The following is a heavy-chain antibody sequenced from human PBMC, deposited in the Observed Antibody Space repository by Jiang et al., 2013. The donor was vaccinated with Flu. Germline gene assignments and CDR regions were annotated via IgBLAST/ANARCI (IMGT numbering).Heavy chain of an antibody. CDR2: IYGGGAT. J-gene: IGHJ6*02. V-gene: IGHV3-66*01. Sequence: SCAASGLSVSDNYMTWVRQAPGKGLEWVSIIYGGGATYYADSVRGRFTISRDNSKNTLFLHMSKLRADDTAVYYCARDRQVDASGYYYYYYGMDVWGQGTTVTVSS. CDR1: GLSVSDNY. D-gene: IGHD5-12*01. CDR3: ARDRQVDASGYYYYYYGMDV.